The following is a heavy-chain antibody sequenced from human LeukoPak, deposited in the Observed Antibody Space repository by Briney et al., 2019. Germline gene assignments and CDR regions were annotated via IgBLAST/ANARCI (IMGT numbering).Heavy chain of an antibody. CDR1: GYTFTSYA. J-gene: IGHJ5*02. D-gene: IGHD2-15*01. CDR2: INAGNGNS. Sequence: ASVKVSCKASGYTFTSYAMHWVRQAPGQRLEWMGWINAGNGNSKYSQKFQGRITITMDTSASTAYMELSSLRSEDTAVYYCARQVVRNWFDPWGQGTLVTVSS. CDR3: ARQVVRNWFDP. V-gene: IGHV1-3*01.